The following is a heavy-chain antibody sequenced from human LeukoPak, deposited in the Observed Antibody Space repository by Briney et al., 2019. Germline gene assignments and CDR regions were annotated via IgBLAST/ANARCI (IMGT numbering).Heavy chain of an antibody. CDR2: IISSSSYI. CDR1: GFTFSSYS. D-gene: IGHD3-9*01. CDR3: AKDVRPYDILTGPAFDI. J-gene: IGHJ3*02. V-gene: IGHV3-21*04. Sequence: GGSLRLSCAASGFTFSSYSMNWVRQAPGKGLEWVSSIISSSSYIYYADSVKGRFTISRDNAKNSLYLQMNSLRAEDTALYYCAKDVRPYDILTGPAFDIWGQGTMVTVSS.